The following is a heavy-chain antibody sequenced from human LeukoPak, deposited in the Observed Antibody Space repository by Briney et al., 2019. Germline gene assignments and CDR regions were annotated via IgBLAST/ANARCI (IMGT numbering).Heavy chain of an antibody. Sequence: GASVKVSCTASGGTFSSYAISWVRQAPGQGLEWMGGIIPIFGTANYAQKFQGRVTITADESTSTAYMELSSLRSEDTAVYYCARDHGYDYVWGSYRELNWFDPWGQGTLVTVSS. D-gene: IGHD3-16*02. CDR2: IIPIFGTA. CDR1: GGTFSSYA. J-gene: IGHJ5*02. CDR3: ARDHGYDYVWGSYRELNWFDP. V-gene: IGHV1-69*13.